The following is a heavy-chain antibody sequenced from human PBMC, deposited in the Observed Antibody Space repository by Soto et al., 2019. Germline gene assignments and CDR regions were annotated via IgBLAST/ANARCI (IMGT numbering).Heavy chain of an antibody. J-gene: IGHJ6*02. CDR1: GYTFTSYY. CDR2: INPNSGGT. V-gene: IGHV1-2*04. D-gene: IGHD3-10*01. Sequence: ASVKVSCKASGYTFTSYYMHWVRQAPGQGLEWMGIINPNSGGTNYAQKFQGWVTMTRDTSISTAYMELSRLRSDDTAVYYCARDGKLWFGELLDYYGMDVWGQGTTVTVSS. CDR3: ARDGKLWFGELLDYYGMDV.